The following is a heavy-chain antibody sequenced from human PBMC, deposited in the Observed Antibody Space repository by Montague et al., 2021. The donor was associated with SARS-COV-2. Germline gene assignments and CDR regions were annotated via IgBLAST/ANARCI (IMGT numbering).Heavy chain of an antibody. CDR1: GGSIRSGGYY. V-gene: IGHV4-61*02. Sequence: TLSLTCTVSGGSIRSGGYYWSWIRQPAGKGLEWIGRIYTSGSTNYNPSLKSRVIISVDTSKNQFSLKLNSVTAADTAVYYCARDLVGQHLGGGFDYWGQGTLVTVSS. D-gene: IGHD2-21*01. J-gene: IGHJ4*02. CDR2: IYTSGST. CDR3: ARDLVGQHLGGGFDY.